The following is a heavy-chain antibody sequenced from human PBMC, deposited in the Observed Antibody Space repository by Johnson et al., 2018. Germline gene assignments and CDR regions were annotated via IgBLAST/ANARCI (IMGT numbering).Heavy chain of an antibody. CDR3: ARAKFPRVIVATITFYYGMDV. J-gene: IGHJ6*02. CDR2: IWYDGSNK. D-gene: IGHD5-12*01. CDR1: GFTFSSYG. Sequence: VQLVESGGGVVQPGRSLRLSCAASGFTFSSYGMHWVRQAPGKGLEWVAVIWYDGSNKYYADSVKGRFTISRDNSKNTLYLQMNSLRAEDTAVYYCARAKFPRVIVATITFYYGMDVWGQGTTVTVSS. V-gene: IGHV3-33*01.